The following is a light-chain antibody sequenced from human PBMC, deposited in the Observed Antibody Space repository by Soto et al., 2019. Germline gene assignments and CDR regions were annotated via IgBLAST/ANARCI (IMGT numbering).Light chain of an antibody. CDR3: QQSFDTPFT. Sequence: DIQMTQSPASLSASVGDRVTITCRASQSISSFLNWYQQKPGKAPKFLIYATSSVQSDVPSRFSGSGSGTDFTLTINSLQPEDFVTYFCQQSFDTPFTFGQGTKVDIK. CDR1: QSISSF. V-gene: IGKV1-39*01. CDR2: ATS. J-gene: IGKJ2*01.